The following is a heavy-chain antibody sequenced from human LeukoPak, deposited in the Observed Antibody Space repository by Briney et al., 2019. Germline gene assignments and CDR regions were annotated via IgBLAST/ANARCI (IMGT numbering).Heavy chain of an antibody. V-gene: IGHV3-66*02. D-gene: IGHD2/OR15-2a*01. CDR3: ARDYPLRSKRVAFDI. CDR1: GFTFDDYA. J-gene: IGHJ3*02. CDR2: IYSGGST. Sequence: GGSLRLSCAASGFTFDDYAMHWVRQAPGKGLEWVSVIYSGGSTYYADSVKGRFTISRDNSKNTLYLQMNSLRAEDTAVYYCARDYPLRSKRVAFDIWGQGTMVTVSS.